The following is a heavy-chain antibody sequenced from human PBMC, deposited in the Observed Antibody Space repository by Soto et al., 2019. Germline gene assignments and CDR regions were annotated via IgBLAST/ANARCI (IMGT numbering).Heavy chain of an antibody. J-gene: IGHJ2*01. CDR1: GGSISSYY. V-gene: IGHV4-59*01. Sequence: QVQLQESGPGLVKPSETLSLTCTVSGGSISSYYWSWIRQPPGKGLEWIGYIYYSGSTNYNPSLKGRVTISVDTSKNQFSLKLSSVTAADTAVYYCARAHYGYFAYWYFDLWVRGTLVTVSS. CDR2: IYYSGST. D-gene: IGHD4-17*01. CDR3: ARAHYGYFAYWYFDL.